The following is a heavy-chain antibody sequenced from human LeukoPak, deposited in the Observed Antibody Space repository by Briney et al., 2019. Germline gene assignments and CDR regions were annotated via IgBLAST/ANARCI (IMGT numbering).Heavy chain of an antibody. CDR2: ISSSSSYI. D-gene: IGHD6-19*01. Sequence: GGSLRLSCAASGFTFSSYSMNWVRQAPGEGLEWVSSISSSSSYIYYADSVKGRFTISRDNAKNSLYLQMNSLRAEDTAVYYCARDRKQWLAHFDCWGQGTLVTVSS. V-gene: IGHV3-21*01. CDR3: ARDRKQWLAHFDC. J-gene: IGHJ4*02. CDR1: GFTFSSYS.